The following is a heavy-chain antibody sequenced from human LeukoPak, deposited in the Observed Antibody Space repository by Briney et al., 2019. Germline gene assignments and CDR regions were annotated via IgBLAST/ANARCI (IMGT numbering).Heavy chain of an antibody. D-gene: IGHD3-22*01. CDR3: ARVFTMIVVVISYYYYYYMDV. J-gene: IGHJ6*03. CDR2: INPNSGGT. Sequence: ASVKVSCKASGYIFTGYYMHWVRQAPGQGLEWMGRINPNSGGTNYAQKFQGRVTMTRDTSISTAYMELSRLRSDDTAVYYCARVFTMIVVVISYYYYYYMDVWGKGTTVTVSS. CDR1: GYIFTGYY. V-gene: IGHV1-2*06.